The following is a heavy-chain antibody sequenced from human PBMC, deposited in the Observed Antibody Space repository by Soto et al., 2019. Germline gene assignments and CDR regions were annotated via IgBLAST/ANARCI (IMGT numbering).Heavy chain of an antibody. V-gene: IGHV1-69*13. Sequence: ASVKVSCKASGGTFSSYAISWVRQAPGQGLEWMGGIIPIFGTANYAQKFQGRVTITADESTSTAYMELSSLRSEDTAVYYCAREKDPYCGGDCPLDYWGQGTLVTVSS. CDR3: AREKDPYCGGDCPLDY. D-gene: IGHD2-21*02. J-gene: IGHJ4*02. CDR2: IIPIFGTA. CDR1: GGTFSSYA.